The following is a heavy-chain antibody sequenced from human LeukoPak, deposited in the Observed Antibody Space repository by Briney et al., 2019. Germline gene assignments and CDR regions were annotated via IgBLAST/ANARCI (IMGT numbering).Heavy chain of an antibody. D-gene: IGHD2-2*01. CDR3: ARRVAVPAAIDPFLEYYYYYMDV. CDR1: GYTFTSYY. CDR2: IIPIFGTA. V-gene: IGHV1-69*06. Sequence: ASVKVSCKASGYTFTSYYMHWVRQAPGQGLEWMGGIIPIFGTANYAQKFQGRVTITADKSTSTAYMELSSLRSEDTAVYYCARRVAVPAAIDPFLEYYYYYMDVWGKGTTVTVSS. J-gene: IGHJ6*03.